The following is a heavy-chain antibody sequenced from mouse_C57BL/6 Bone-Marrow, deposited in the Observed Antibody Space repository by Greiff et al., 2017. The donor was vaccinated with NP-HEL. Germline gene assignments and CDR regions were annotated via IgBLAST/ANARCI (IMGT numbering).Heavy chain of an antibody. CDR3: ASGIYYGNY. D-gene: IGHD2-1*01. V-gene: IGHV2-6*01. Sequence: VKLVESGPGLVAPSQRLSITCTVSGFSLTSYGVDWVRQSPGKGLEWLGVIWGVGSTNYNSALKSRLSISKDNSKSQVFLKMNSLQTDDTAMYYCASGIYYGNYWGQGTLVTVSA. CDR1: GFSLTSYG. CDR2: IWGVGST. J-gene: IGHJ3*01.